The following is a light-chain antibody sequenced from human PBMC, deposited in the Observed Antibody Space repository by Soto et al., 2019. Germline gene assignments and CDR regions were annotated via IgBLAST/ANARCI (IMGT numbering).Light chain of an antibody. CDR1: QSVNNNY. CDR3: PQYGSSPLT. CDR2: GAS. V-gene: IGKV3-20*01. Sequence: ENVLTQSAGTLSLSPGERATLSCRASQSVNNNYLAWYHQKPGQAPRLLIYGASSRATGIPDRFSGSGSGTDFTITISRLEPEDFAVYYCPQYGSSPLTFGQGTRLEIK. J-gene: IGKJ5*01.